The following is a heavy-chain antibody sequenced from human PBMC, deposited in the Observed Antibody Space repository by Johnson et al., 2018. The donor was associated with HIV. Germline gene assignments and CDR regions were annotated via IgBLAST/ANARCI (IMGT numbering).Heavy chain of an antibody. D-gene: IGHD7-27*01. CDR3: AKDLGTGDDAFDI. J-gene: IGHJ3*02. CDR1: GFTFSSYG. CDR2: ISNDGSNT. V-gene: IGHV3-30*18. Sequence: QVQLVESGGGVVQPGRSLRVSCAASGFTFSSYGMHWVRQAPGKGLEWVAVISNDGSNTYFADSVKGRFTISRDNSKNTLYLQMNSLRAEDTAVYYCAKDLGTGDDAFDIWGQGTMVTVSS.